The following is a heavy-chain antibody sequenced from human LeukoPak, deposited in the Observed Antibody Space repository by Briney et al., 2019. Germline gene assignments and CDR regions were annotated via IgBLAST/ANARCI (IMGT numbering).Heavy chain of an antibody. V-gene: IGHV3-11*01. CDR1: GFTFSDYC. D-gene: IGHD2-8*01. J-gene: IGHJ4*01. CDR3: AKGHTYGMI. CDR2: ISGSGTTM. Sequence: GGSLRLSCAASGFTFSDYCMSWIRQTPGKGLEWVSYISGSGTTMEYAKSVKGVFIISRNNAKYSLYLQMNSLEAEDTAVYYCAKGHTYGMIWGQGTLVSVSS.